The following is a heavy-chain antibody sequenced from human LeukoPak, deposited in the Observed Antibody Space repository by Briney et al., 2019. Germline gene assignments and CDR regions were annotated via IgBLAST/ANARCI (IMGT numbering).Heavy chain of an antibody. D-gene: IGHD3-3*01. V-gene: IGHV3-30*03. CDR1: GFTFSSYG. CDR2: ISYDGSNR. J-gene: IGHJ4*02. CDR3: ARDPAKFWSGHDY. Sequence: GGSLRLSCTASGFTFSSYGMHWVRQAPGKGLEWVAVISYDGSNRYYADSVRGRFTISRDNSKNTLYVQMNSLRAEDTAVYYCARDPAKFWSGHDYWGQGTLVTVSS.